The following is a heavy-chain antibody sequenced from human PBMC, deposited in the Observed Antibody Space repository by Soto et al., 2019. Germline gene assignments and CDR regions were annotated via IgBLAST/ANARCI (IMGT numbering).Heavy chain of an antibody. D-gene: IGHD1-26*01. Sequence: QVQLVQSGAEVKKPGSSVKVSCKASGGTFSSYTISWVRQAPGQGLEWMGRIIPILGIANYAQKFQGRVTITADKSTSTAYMELSSLRSEDTAVYYCAWKGPSGGSGPFDYWGQGTLVTVSS. J-gene: IGHJ4*02. V-gene: IGHV1-69*02. CDR2: IIPILGIA. CDR3: AWKGPSGGSGPFDY. CDR1: GGTFSSYT.